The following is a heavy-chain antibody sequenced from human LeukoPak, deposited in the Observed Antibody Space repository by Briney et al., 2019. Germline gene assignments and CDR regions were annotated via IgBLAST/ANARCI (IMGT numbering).Heavy chain of an antibody. CDR1: GFTFSSYA. D-gene: IGHD3-9*01. V-gene: IGHV3-23*01. J-gene: IGHJ4*02. CDR3: AKDRGDYDILTGYSDY. CDR2: ISGSGGST. Sequence: GGSLRLSCAASGFTFSSYAMSWVRQAPGKGLEWVPAISGSGGSTYYADSVKGRFTISRDNSKNTLYLQMNSLRAEDTAVYYCAKDRGDYDILTGYSDYWGQGTLVAVSS.